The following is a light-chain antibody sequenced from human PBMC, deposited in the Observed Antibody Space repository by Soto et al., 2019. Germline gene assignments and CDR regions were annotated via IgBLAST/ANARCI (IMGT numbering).Light chain of an antibody. CDR2: LVS. CDR1: QSLLYNHTYNY. J-gene: IGKJ5*01. Sequence: DIMMTQSPLILPVAPGEPASISCRSSQSLLYNHTYNYLDWYLQKPGQSPQLLIYLVSNRASGVPDRFSGSGTGTDFTLRVSRVEAKDVGTYYCMQTLQGVTFGQGTRLEIQ. CDR3: MQTLQGVT. V-gene: IGKV2-28*01.